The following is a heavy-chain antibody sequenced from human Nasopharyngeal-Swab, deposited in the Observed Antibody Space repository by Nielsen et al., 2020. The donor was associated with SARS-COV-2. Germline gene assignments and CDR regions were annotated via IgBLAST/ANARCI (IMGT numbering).Heavy chain of an antibody. V-gene: IGHV1-69*13. J-gene: IGHJ3*02. CDR2: IIPIFGTA. CDR3: ASLGSMVQDAFDI. Sequence: AVKVSCKASGGTFSSYAISWVRQAPGQGLEWMGGIIPIFGTANYAQKFQGRVTITADESTSTAYMELSSLRSEDTAVYYCASLGSMVQDAFDIWGQGTMVTVSS. D-gene: IGHD4/OR15-4a*01. CDR1: GGTFSSYA.